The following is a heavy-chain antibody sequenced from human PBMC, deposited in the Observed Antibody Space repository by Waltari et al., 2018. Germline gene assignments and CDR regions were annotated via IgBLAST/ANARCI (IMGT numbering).Heavy chain of an antibody. D-gene: IGHD2-15*01. V-gene: IGHV7-4-1*02. J-gene: IGHJ5*02. CDR1: GYTFINYG. CDR2: INANPGKP. CDR3: ARGDIVIVPAADNWFDP. Sequence: QVQLVQSGSEMKKPGASVKVSCKASGYTFINYGVNWVRQAPGQGLEWMGWINANPGKPTYAQGFTGRFGCSSDTSVNTAYLQISNLKTEDTAVYYCARGDIVIVPAADNWFDPWGQGTLVTVSS.